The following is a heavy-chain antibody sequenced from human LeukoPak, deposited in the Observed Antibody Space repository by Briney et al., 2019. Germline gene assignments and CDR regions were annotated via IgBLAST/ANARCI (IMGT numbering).Heavy chain of an antibody. CDR2: ISYDGSNK. Sequence: GGSLRLSCAASGFTFSSYAIHWVRQAPGKGLEWVAVISYDGSNKYYADSVKGRFTTSRDNSKNTLYLQMNSLRAEDTAVYYCARGADLIVVVPAAMALGDVWGQGTTVTVSS. V-gene: IGHV3-30-3*01. D-gene: IGHD2-2*01. J-gene: IGHJ6*02. CDR1: GFTFSSYA. CDR3: ARGADLIVVVPAAMALGDV.